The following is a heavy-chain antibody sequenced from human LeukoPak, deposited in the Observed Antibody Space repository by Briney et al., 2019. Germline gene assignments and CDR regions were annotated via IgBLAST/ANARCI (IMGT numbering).Heavy chain of an antibody. J-gene: IGHJ2*01. D-gene: IGHD6-25*01. CDR3: ARRRDRGRYFDL. CDR1: GYSFTGYW. V-gene: IGHV5-51*01. CDR2: VYPGDSDT. Sequence: GESLKISRKGSGYSFTGYWIGWVRQMPGKGLEWMGIVYPGDSDTRYSPSFQGQVTISADKSITTAYLQWSSLKASDSAIYYCARRRDRGRYFDLWGRGTLVTVSP.